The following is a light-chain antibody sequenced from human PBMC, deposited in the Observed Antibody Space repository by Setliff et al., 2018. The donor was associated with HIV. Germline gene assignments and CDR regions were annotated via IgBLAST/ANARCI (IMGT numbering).Light chain of an antibody. J-gene: IGLJ3*02. CDR2: DNN. CDR3: AAWDVSLNGLV. CDR1: SSNIGSDA. V-gene: IGLV1-44*01. Sequence: QSALTQPPSASATSGQRVTISCSGSSSNIGSDAVSWYQQLPGTAPKLLIYDNNQRPSGVADRFSGSQSGTSASLAITGLQSEDEADYCCAAWDVSLNGLVFGAGTKVT.